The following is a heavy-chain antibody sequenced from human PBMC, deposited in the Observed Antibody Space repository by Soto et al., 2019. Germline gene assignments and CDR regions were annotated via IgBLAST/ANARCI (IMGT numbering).Heavy chain of an antibody. J-gene: IGHJ4*02. D-gene: IGHD6-13*01. V-gene: IGHV3-53*01. CDR2: IYSGGST. Sequence: GGSLRLSCAASGFTVSSNYMSWVRQAPGKGLEWVSVIYSGGSTYYADSVKGRFTISRDNSKNTLYLQMNSLRAEDTAVYYCARGLYSRTTAFDYWGQGTLVTVSS. CDR3: ARGLYSRTTAFDY. CDR1: GFTVSSNY.